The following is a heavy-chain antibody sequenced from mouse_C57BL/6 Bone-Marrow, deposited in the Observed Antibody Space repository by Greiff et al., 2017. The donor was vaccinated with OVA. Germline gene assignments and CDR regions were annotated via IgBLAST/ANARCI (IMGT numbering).Heavy chain of an antibody. CDR1: GFNIKDYY. V-gene: IGHV14-1*01. D-gene: IGHD4-1*01. J-gene: IGHJ3*01. CDR3: TELGLEAWFAY. CDR2: IDPEDGDT. Sequence: EVQLQQSGAELARPGASVKLSCKASGFNIKDYYMHWVKQRPEQGLEWIGRIDPEDGDTEYAPKFQGKATMTADTSSNTAYLQLSSLTSEDTAVYYCTELGLEAWFAYWGQGTLVTVSA.